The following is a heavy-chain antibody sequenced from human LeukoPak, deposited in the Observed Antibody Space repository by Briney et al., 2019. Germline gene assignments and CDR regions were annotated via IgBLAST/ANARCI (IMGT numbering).Heavy chain of an antibody. D-gene: IGHD6-19*01. CDR1: GGSFSGYY. J-gene: IGHJ4*02. V-gene: IGHV4-34*01. CDR3: ARKGDSSGWYVSY. Sequence: SETLSLTCAVYGGSFSGYYWSWIRQPPGKGLEWIGEINHSGSTNYNPSLKSRVTISVDTSKNQFSLKLSSVTAADTAVYYCARKGDSSGWYVSYWGQGTLVTVSS. CDR2: INHSGST.